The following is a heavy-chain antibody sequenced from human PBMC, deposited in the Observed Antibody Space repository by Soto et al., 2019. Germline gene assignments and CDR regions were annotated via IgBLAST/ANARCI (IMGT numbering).Heavy chain of an antibody. J-gene: IGHJ4*02. CDR2: ISYDGSNK. Sequence: GGSLRLSCAASGFTFSSYGMHWVRQAPGKGLEWVALISYDGSNKEYADSVKGRITISRDNSKNTLYLQMNSLRAEDTAVYYCAKARTPQGLRSDFDYWGQGTLVTVSS. CDR1: GFTFSSYG. V-gene: IGHV3-30*18. CDR3: AKARTPQGLRSDFDY. D-gene: IGHD4-17*01.